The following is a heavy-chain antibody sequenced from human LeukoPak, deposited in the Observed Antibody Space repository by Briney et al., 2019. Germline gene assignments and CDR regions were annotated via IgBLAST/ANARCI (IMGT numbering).Heavy chain of an antibody. J-gene: IGHJ6*02. CDR1: GGTFSSYA. Sequence: SVTVSCTASGGTFSSYAISWVRQAPGQGLEWMGGIIPIFGTANYAQKFQGRVAITADESTSTAYMELSSLRSEDTAVYYCARDRGSYYYYYGMDVWGQGTTVTVSS. CDR2: IIPIFGTA. CDR3: ARDRGSYYYYYGMDV. D-gene: IGHD3-10*01. V-gene: IGHV1-69*13.